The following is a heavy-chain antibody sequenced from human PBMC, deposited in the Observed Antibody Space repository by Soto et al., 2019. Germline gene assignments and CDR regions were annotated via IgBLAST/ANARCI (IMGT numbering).Heavy chain of an antibody. CDR3: ARVYSGSYSDS. Sequence: LSLTCTVSGGSISSSSYYWGWIRQPPGKGLEWIGEIFHGGSTYYNPSLKTRVTLSLEKSKNQFSLKMTSVTAADTAVYYCARVYSGSYSDSWGQGTLVTVSS. D-gene: IGHD1-26*01. V-gene: IGHV4-39*07. J-gene: IGHJ4*02. CDR1: GGSISSSSYY. CDR2: IFHGGST.